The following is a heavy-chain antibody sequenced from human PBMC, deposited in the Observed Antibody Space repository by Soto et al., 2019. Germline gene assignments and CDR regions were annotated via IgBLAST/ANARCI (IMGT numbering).Heavy chain of an antibody. J-gene: IGHJ5*02. CDR3: ARWGFAYCGGDCYPEDNWFDP. CDR1: GGSISSGGYY. CDR2: IYYSGST. Sequence: SETLSLTCTVSGGSISSGGYYWSWIRQHPGKGLEWIGYIYYSGSTYYNPSLKSRVTISVDTSKNQFSLKLSSVTAADTAVYYCARWGFAYCGGDCYPEDNWFDPWGQGTLVTVSS. D-gene: IGHD2-21*02. V-gene: IGHV4-31*03.